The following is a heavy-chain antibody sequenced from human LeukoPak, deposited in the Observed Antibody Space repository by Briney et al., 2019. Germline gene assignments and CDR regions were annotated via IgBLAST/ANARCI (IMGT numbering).Heavy chain of an antibody. CDR2: INHSGST. CDR3: ASSHIVVVPAATDDALDI. Sequence: SETLSLTCAVYGGSFSGYYWSWIRQPPGKGLEWIGEINHSGSTNYNPSLKSRVTISVDTSKNQLSLKLSSVTAADTAVYYCASSHIVVVPAATDDALDIWGQGTMVTVSS. V-gene: IGHV4-34*01. D-gene: IGHD2-2*01. J-gene: IGHJ3*02. CDR1: GGSFSGYY.